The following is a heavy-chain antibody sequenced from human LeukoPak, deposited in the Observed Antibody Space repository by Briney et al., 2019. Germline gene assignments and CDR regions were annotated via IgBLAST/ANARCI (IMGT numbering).Heavy chain of an antibody. V-gene: IGHV3-66*01. CDR2: IYSSGAT. CDR3: ARDRDSSSHFGY. CDR1: GVTVSSNY. D-gene: IGHD6-13*01. J-gene: IGHJ4*02. Sequence: GGSLRLSCAASGVTVSSNYMSWVRQAPGKGLAWVSVIYSSGATFYADSVKGRFTISRDNSKNTLYLQMNSLRAEDTVVYYCARDRDSSSHFGYWGQGTLVTVSS.